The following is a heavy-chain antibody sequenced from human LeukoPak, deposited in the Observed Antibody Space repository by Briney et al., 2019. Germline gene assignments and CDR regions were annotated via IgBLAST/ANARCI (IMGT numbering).Heavy chain of an antibody. CDR1: GFTFSSYA. J-gene: IGHJ4*02. CDR3: AKPKGSYPIFDY. Sequence: PGGSLRLSCAASGFTFSSYAMSWVRQAPGKGLEWVSAISGSGGSTYYADSVKGRFTISRDNSKNTLYLQINSLRAEDTAVYYCAKPKGSYPIFDYWGQGTLVTVSS. D-gene: IGHD1-26*01. V-gene: IGHV3-23*01. CDR2: ISGSGGST.